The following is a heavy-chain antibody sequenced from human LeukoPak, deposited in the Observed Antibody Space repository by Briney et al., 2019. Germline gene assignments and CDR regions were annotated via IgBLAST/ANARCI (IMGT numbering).Heavy chain of an antibody. Sequence: SETLSLTCTVSGYSISSGFYWGLIRQPPGKGLEWIGSIYHSGSTYYNPSLKSRVTISVDTSKNQFSLKLTSVTAADTAVYYCARVVFYGDYSFDYWGQGTLVTVSS. CDR1: GYSISSGFY. J-gene: IGHJ4*02. CDR2: IYHSGST. CDR3: ARVVFYGDYSFDY. V-gene: IGHV4-38-2*02. D-gene: IGHD4-17*01.